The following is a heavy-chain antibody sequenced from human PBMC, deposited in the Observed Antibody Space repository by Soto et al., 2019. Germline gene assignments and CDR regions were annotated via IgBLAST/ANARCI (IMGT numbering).Heavy chain of an antibody. CDR3: ARATGAAKEDS. V-gene: IGHV3-7*04. J-gene: IGHJ1*01. D-gene: IGHD3-10*01. CDR1: GCSVGGDW. CDR2: MNEYGSER. Sequence: GALRLCGAASGCSVGGDWLSWVLQAQGKGLEGVASMNEYGSERYYVDSVKGRFTISRDNAKNSLYLQMNSLRAEDTAVYYCARATGAAKEDSWGQGT.